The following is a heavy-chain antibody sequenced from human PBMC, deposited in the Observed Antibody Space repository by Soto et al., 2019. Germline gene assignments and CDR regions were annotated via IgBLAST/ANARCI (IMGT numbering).Heavy chain of an antibody. CDR1: GFRFSLYG. J-gene: IGHJ4*02. CDR3: VRVGDY. Sequence: QVQLVESGGGVVQPGRSLRLSCAASGFRFSLYGMHWVRQAPGKGLEWVAAISDDGSKEYSADSVKGRFTISRDNSKNTLYLRMSSLRVEDTAVYYWVRVGDYWGQGTLVTVSS. V-gene: IGHV3-30*03. CDR2: ISDDGSKE.